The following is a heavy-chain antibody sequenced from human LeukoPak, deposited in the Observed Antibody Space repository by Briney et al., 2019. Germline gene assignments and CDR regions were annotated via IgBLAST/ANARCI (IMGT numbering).Heavy chain of an antibody. V-gene: IGHV4-39*01. D-gene: IGHD6-6*01. CDR1: GGSISSSSYY. Sequence: SETLSLTCTVSGGSISSSSYYWGWIRQPPGKGLEWIGSIYYSGSTYYNPSLKSRVTISVDTSKNQFSLKLSSVTAADTAVYHCARHTSIAARFDYWGQGTLVTVSS. J-gene: IGHJ4*02. CDR3: ARHTSIAARFDY. CDR2: IYYSGST.